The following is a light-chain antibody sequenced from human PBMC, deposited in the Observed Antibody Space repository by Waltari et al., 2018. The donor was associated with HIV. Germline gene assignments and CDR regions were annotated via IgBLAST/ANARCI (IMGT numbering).Light chain of an antibody. CDR2: EVS. J-gene: IGLJ3*02. V-gene: IGLV2-14*01. CDR1: RSDVGAYNY. Sequence: QSALTPPASVSGSPGQSIAISCTGTRSDVGAYNYVSCSQHHPSQAPKLMIFEVSNRPSGVSDRFSGSKAGNTASLTISGLQAEDEADYYCCSYTTSATRVFGGGTKLTVL. CDR3: CSYTTSATRV.